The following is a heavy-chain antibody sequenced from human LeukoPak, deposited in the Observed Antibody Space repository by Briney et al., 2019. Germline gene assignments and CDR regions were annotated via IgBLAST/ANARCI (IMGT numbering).Heavy chain of an antibody. D-gene: IGHD1-20*01. CDR3: ARDHSLTDYGMDV. V-gene: IGHV4-4*07. CDR2: IYSSGST. CDR1: GGSFSGYY. Sequence: PSETLSLTCAAYGGSFSGYYWSWIRQPAGKGLEWIGRIYSSGSTNYNPSLMSRVTMSVDTSKNQFSLNLSSATAADTAVYYCARDHSLTDYGMDVWGQGTTVTVSS. J-gene: IGHJ6*02.